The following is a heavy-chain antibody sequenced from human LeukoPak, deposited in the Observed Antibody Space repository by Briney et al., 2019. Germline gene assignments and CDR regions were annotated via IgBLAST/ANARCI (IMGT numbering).Heavy chain of an antibody. CDR3: ARAYCTNGVCCSFDY. J-gene: IGHJ4*02. D-gene: IGHD2-8*01. CDR2: INHSGST. CDR1: GGSFSGYY. V-gene: IGHV4-34*01. Sequence: SETLSHTCAVYGGSFSGYYWSWIRQPPGKGLEWIGEINHSGSTNYNPSLKSRVTISVDTSKNQFSLKLSSVTAADTAVYYCARAYCTNGVCCSFDYWGQGTLVTVSS.